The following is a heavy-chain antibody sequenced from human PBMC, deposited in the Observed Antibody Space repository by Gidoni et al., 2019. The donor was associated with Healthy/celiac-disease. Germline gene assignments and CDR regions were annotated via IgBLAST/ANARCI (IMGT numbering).Heavy chain of an antibody. CDR3: ARGVRGYSRFDP. Sequence: QVQLQESGSGLVQPSETLSLTCTGPGGAISSYYWSWIRQPPGKGLEWIGYIYYSGSTNYNPSLKSRVTISVDTSKNQFSLKLSSVTAADTAVYYCARGVRGYSRFDPWGQGTLVTVSS. J-gene: IGHJ5*02. CDR1: GGAISSYY. CDR2: IYYSGST. D-gene: IGHD5-18*01. V-gene: IGHV4-59*01.